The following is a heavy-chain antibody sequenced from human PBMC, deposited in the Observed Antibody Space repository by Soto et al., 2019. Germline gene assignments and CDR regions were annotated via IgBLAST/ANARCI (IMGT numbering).Heavy chain of an antibody. CDR3: ATDFSGWYGSSEYGF. Sequence: QVQLVESGGGVVQPGRSLRLSCAASGFTFSSSGIHWVRQAPGKGLEWVAVISYDGGNKYYVDSGKGRFTISRDNSKNTLYLQMNSLRAEDTAVYYCATDFSGWYGSSEYGFWGQGTLVTVSS. V-gene: IGHV3-30*03. CDR2: ISYDGGNK. J-gene: IGHJ4*02. D-gene: IGHD6-19*01. CDR1: GFTFSSSG.